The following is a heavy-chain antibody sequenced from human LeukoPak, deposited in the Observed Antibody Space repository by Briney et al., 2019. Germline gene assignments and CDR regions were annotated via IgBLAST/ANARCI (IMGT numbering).Heavy chain of an antibody. CDR2: IRSKTDGGTT. CDR1: GLTFSNAW. V-gene: IGHV3-15*01. J-gene: IGHJ3*02. Sequence: GGSLRLSCVASGLTFSNAWMTWVRQAPGKGLEWVGLIRSKTDGGTTDYAAPLKDRFTILRDDSKSTLFLQMNSLKADDTAVYYCATDTATEARHIWGQGTTVTVSS. D-gene: IGHD2-21*02. CDR3: ATDTATEARHI.